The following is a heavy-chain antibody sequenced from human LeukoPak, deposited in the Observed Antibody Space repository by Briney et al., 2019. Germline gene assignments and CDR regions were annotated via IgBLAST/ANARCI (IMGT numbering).Heavy chain of an antibody. Sequence: GGSLRPSCAATGFTFKDYGMHWVRQPPGKGLEWVSGINWNGGGTDYADSVKGRFTISRDNAKNSLYLQMTSLRPEDTALYYCAKHLRATNTYIFFGLDVWGQGTTVTVSS. J-gene: IGHJ6*02. CDR1: GFTFKDYG. D-gene: IGHD1-26*01. V-gene: IGHV3-9*01. CDR3: AKHLRATNTYIFFGLDV. CDR2: INWNGGGT.